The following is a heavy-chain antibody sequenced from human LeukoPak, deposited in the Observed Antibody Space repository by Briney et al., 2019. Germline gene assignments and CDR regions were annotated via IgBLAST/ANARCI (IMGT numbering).Heavy chain of an antibody. CDR3: ARDRVGQGTFYVGPLDC. CDR1: GFTFSSYG. CDR2: ISAEGSNK. J-gene: IGHJ4*02. V-gene: IGHV3-30*03. D-gene: IGHD1/OR15-1a*01. Sequence: GGSLRLSCAASGFTFSSYGMHWVRQAPGKGLEWVAVISAEGSNKNYAGSVRGRFTISRDNSKDALYLQMNRLRAEDTAVYYCARDRVGQGTFYVGPLDCWGQGTLVTVSS.